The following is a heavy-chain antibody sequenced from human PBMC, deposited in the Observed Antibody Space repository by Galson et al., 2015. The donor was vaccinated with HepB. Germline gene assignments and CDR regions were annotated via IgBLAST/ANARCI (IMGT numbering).Heavy chain of an antibody. J-gene: IGHJ6*02. CDR1: GGSFTDYY. CDR3: ARGASFSPSRFFGGPSYGMDV. D-gene: IGHD3-16*01. Sequence: SETLSLTCAAFGGSFTDYYWSWIRQPPGKGLEWIGEINHRGRTNYNPSLRSRVTISVDTSKIQFSLKLTSVTAADTATYYCARGASFSPSRFFGGPSYGMDVWGQGTTVTVYS. V-gene: IGHV4-34*01. CDR2: INHRGRT.